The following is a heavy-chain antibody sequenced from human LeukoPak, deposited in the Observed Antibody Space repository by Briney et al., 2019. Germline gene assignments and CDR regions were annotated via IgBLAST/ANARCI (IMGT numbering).Heavy chain of an antibody. D-gene: IGHD3-3*01. V-gene: IGHV3-74*01. CDR3: ARAPNYDFWSGYSYYFDY. CDR1: GFTFSSYW. CDR2: INSDGSST. J-gene: IGHJ4*02. Sequence: PGGSLTLSCAASGFTFSSYWMHWVRQAPGKGLVWVSRINSDGSSTSYADSVKGRFTISRDNAKNTLYLQMNSLRAEDTAVYYCARAPNYDFWSGYSYYFDYWSQGTLVTVSS.